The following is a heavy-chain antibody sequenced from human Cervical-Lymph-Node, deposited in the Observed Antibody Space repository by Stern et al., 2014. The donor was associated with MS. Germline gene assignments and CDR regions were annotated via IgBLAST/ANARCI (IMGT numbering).Heavy chain of an antibody. V-gene: IGHV3-48*01. CDR3: ARESAASTYAMDV. J-gene: IGHJ6*02. D-gene: IGHD2-2*01. Sequence: EVQLVESGGGLLQPGGALRLSCAASGFTFSSYSMDWVRQTPGKGLEWVSYISDTRNTIYYAVSVRGRFTISRDNAKNSLFLQMDSLRAEDTAVYYCARESAASTYAMDVWGQGTKVTVSS. CDR2: ISDTRNTI. CDR1: GFTFSSYS.